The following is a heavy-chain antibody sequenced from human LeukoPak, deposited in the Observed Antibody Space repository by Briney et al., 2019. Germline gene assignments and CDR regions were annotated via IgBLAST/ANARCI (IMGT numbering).Heavy chain of an antibody. CDR2: IEQDGSEK. CDR1: GFTSSSYW. D-gene: IGHD3-10*01. V-gene: IGHV3-7*01. Sequence: GGSLRLSCAASGFTSSSYWMSWVRQAPGKGLEWVANIEQDGSEKYYVDSVEGRFTISRDNAKNSLYLLMNSLRAEDTAVYYCARVTDPHFYASGNFYSSDARAFDYWGQGTLVTVSS. J-gene: IGHJ4*02. CDR3: ARVTDPHFYASGNFYSSDARAFDY.